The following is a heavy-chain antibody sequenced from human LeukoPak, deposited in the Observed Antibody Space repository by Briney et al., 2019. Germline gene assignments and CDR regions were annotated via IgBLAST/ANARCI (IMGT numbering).Heavy chain of an antibody. V-gene: IGHV3-48*01. CDR2: ISRRSSTI. Sequence: GGSVRLSCAASGFTFSSYSMIWARQAPGKGLEGVSYISRRSSTIYYADSVKGRFTISSVNAKNSLYLQMNSLRAEDTAVYYCARGTASITVTTLVWYFDLWGRGTLVTVSS. J-gene: IGHJ2*01. CDR1: GFTFSSYS. D-gene: IGHD4-17*01. CDR3: ARGTASITVTTLVWYFDL.